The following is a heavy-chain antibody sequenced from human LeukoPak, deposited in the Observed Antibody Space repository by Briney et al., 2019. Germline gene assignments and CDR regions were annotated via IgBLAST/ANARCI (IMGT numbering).Heavy chain of an antibody. CDR1: GGSISSYY. V-gene: IGHV4-59*01. D-gene: IGHD2-8*01. CDR2: IYYSGST. CDR3: ARDCFVPLCRDWDFEL. J-gene: IGHJ2*01. Sequence: SETLSLTCGVSGGSISSYYWRWFRQTPGKGPEWIGYIYYSGSTKYNPSLKSRVTISVDRSKNQFSLKLNSVTAADTAVYYGARDCFVPLCRDWDFELWGRGALVTVSS.